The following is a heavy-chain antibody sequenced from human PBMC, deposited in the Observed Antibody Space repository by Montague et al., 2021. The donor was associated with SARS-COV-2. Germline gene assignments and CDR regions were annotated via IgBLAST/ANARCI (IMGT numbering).Heavy chain of an antibody. Sequence: TLSLTCTVSGGSVSSGSYYWSWIRQPAGMGLEWIGRIYTSGSSNYTPSLKSRVTISVATSKNQFSLKVSSVTAAATAVYYCARERSADYYDGSGYHSYKYGMDVWGQGTTVTVSS. CDR2: IYTSGSS. CDR1: GGSVSSGSYY. J-gene: IGHJ6*02. CDR3: ARERSADYYDGSGYHSYKYGMDV. D-gene: IGHD3-22*01. V-gene: IGHV4-61*02.